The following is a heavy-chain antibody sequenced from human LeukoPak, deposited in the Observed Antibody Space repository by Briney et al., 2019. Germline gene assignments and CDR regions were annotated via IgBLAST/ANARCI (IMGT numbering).Heavy chain of an antibody. CDR1: GFTFSSYA. Sequence: GGSLRLSCAASGFTFSSYAMHWVRQAPGKGLEWVAVISYDGSNKYYADSVKGRFTISRDNSKNTLYLQMNSLRAEDTAVYYCARDFDPPRDYAIPLAATLDYWGQGTLVTVSS. CDR3: ARDFDPPRDYAIPLAATLDY. CDR2: ISYDGSNK. V-gene: IGHV3-30-3*01. D-gene: IGHD6-6*01. J-gene: IGHJ4*02.